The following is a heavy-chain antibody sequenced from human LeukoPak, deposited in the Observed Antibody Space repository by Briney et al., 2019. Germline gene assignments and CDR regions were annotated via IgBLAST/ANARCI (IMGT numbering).Heavy chain of an antibody. CDR1: RFTFSSYN. CDR2: ISASSGTI. CDR3: AKDWGSRANRAFDI. Sequence: PGGSLRLSCAASRFTFSSYNMNWVRQAPGKGLEWISHISASSGTIYYADSVKGRFTISRDNSKNTLYLQMNSLRAEDTAVYYCAKDWGSRANRAFDIWGQGTMVTVSS. J-gene: IGHJ3*02. V-gene: IGHV3-48*01. D-gene: IGHD3-16*01.